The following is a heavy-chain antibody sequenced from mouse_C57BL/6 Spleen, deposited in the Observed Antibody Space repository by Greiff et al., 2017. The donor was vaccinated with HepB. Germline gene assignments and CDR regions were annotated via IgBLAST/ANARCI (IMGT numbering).Heavy chain of an antibody. CDR3: ALYYSNYAFAY. Sequence: VKLMESGPELVKPGASVKISCKASGYAFSSSWMNWVKQRPGKGLEWIGRIYPGDGDTNYNGKFKGKATLTADKSSSTAYMQLSSLTSEDSAVYFCALYYSNYAFAYWGQGTLVTVSA. J-gene: IGHJ3*01. D-gene: IGHD2-5*01. CDR2: IYPGDGDT. CDR1: GYAFSSSW. V-gene: IGHV1-82*01.